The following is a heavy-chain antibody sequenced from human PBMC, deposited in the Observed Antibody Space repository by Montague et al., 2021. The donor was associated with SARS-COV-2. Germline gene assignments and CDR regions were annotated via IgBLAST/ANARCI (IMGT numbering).Heavy chain of an antibody. V-gene: IGHV2-5*02. CDR1: GFSLSTSGVG. Sequence: PALVKPTQTLTLTCTFSGFSLSTSGVGVSWIRQPPGKALEWLALIYWDDDKRYSPSLKSRLTITKDTSKNQVVLTMTNMDPVDTATYYCAYRRPGSVSYYFDYWGQGTLVTVSS. CDR3: AYRRPGSVSYYFDY. J-gene: IGHJ4*02. D-gene: IGHD3-10*01. CDR2: IYWDDDK.